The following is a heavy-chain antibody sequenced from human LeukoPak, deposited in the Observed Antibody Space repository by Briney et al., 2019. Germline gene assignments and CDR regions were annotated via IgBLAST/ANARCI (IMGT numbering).Heavy chain of an antibody. CDR1: GFTFSSYA. Sequence: GSLRLSCAASGFTFSSYAMHWVRQAPGKGLEWVAVISYDGSNKYYADSVKGRFTISRDNSKNTLYLQMNSLRAEDTAVYYCARDGDGYTLIYFDYWGQGTLVTVSS. CDR3: ARDGDGYTLIYFDY. CDR2: ISYDGSNK. J-gene: IGHJ4*02. V-gene: IGHV3-30-3*01. D-gene: IGHD5-24*01.